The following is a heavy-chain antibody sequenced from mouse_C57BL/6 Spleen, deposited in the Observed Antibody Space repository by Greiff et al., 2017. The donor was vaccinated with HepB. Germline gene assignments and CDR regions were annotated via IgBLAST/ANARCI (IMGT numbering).Heavy chain of an antibody. CDR2: IYPRDGST. D-gene: IGHD2-1*01. J-gene: IGHJ4*01. Sequence: VQLQQSGPELVKPGASVKLSCKASGYTFTSYDINWVKQRPGQGLEWIGWIYPRDGSTKYNEKVKGQITLTVDTSSSTVYMELLSLTSEDTAVYACARGGGNCLYDIDYWGQGTSVTVSS. CDR1: GYTFTSYD. CDR3: ARGGGNCLYDIDY. V-gene: IGHV1-85*01.